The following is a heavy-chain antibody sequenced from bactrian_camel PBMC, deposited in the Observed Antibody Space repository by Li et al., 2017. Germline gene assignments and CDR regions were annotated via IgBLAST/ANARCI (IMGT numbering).Heavy chain of an antibody. J-gene: IGHJ4*01. V-gene: IGHV3S10*01. CDR2: VDGDGTT. CDR1: TRDVNY. D-gene: IGHD6*01. Sequence: DVQLVESGGGSVQPGRSLRLTCAYTRDVNYMAWFRQAPGKGREGVARVDGDGTTRYADSVKGRFTISRDNAKNTLYLQMNSLRTEDTGTYYCAKSLASALNGTGRSPGTQVTVS.